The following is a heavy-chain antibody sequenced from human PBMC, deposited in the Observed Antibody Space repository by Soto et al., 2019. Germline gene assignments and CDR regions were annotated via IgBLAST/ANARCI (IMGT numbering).Heavy chain of an antibody. CDR2: IYQRGST. CDR1: GGSISSSNW. CDR3: AGDSPSSRGDS. J-gene: IGHJ4*02. V-gene: IGHV4-4*02. D-gene: IGHD3-16*02. Sequence: QVQLQESGPGLVKPSGTLSLTCAVSGGSISSSNWWRWVRQPPQKGLEWIGEIYQRGSTNYTPSLMSRVTISLAEFTNQFSRTLSSVTAAETAVDYCAGDSPSSRGDSWGQGSLDIVSS.